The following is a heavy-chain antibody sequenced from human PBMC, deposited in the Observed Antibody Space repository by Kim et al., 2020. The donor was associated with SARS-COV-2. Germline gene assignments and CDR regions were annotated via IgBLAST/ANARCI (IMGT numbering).Heavy chain of an antibody. Sequence: YAQKFQGRVTMTRDTSISTAYMELSRLRSDDTAVYYCARATRNQAAGAICWGQGTLVTVSS. J-gene: IGHJ4*02. V-gene: IGHV1-2*02. D-gene: IGHD3-10*01. CDR3: ARATRNQAAGAIC.